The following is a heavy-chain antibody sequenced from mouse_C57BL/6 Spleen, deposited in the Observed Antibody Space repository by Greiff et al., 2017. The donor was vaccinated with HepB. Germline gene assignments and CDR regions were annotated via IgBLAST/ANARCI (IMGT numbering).Heavy chain of an antibody. D-gene: IGHD1-1*01. Sequence: VQLQQSGAELVKPGASVKISCKASGYAFSSYWMNWVKQRPGKGLEWIGQIYPGDGDTNYNGKFKGKATLTADKSSSTASLQLSSLTSEDSAVYFCSRRYYYGSSLPWFAYWGQGTLVTVSA. CDR2: IYPGDGDT. CDR1: GYAFSSYW. V-gene: IGHV1-80*01. J-gene: IGHJ3*01. CDR3: SRRYYYGSSLPWFAY.